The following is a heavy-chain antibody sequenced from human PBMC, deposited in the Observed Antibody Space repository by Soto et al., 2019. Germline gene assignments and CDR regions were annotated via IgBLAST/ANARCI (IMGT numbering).Heavy chain of an antibody. Sequence: GASVKVSCKASGYTFTSYGISWVRQAPGQGLEWMGWISAYNGNTNYAQKLQGRVTMTTDTSTSTAYMELRSLRSDDTAVYYCARGGSGSYYNPRPDYYYGMDVWGQGTTVTVS. CDR2: ISAYNGNT. CDR1: GYTFTSYG. V-gene: IGHV1-18*01. CDR3: ARGGSGSYYNPRPDYYYGMDV. J-gene: IGHJ6*02. D-gene: IGHD3-10*01.